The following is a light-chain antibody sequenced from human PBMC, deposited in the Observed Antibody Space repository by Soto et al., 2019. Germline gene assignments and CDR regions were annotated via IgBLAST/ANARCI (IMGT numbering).Light chain of an antibody. CDR2: KAS. CDR1: QTISSW. J-gene: IGKJ1*01. V-gene: IGKV1-5*03. Sequence: DIQMTQSPSTLSGSVGDRVTITCRASQTISSWLAWCQQKPGKAPKLLIYKASTLKSGVPSRFSGSGSGTEFTLTISSLQPDDFATYYCQHYNSYSEAFGQGTKVYLK. CDR3: QHYNSYSEA.